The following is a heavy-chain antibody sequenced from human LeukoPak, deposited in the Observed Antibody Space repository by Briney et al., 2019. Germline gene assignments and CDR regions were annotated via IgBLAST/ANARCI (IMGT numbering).Heavy chain of an antibody. V-gene: IGHV4-39*01. CDR1: GGSISSSSYY. Sequence: SETLSLTCTVSGGSISSSSYYWGWIRQPPGKGLEWIGSIYYSGSTYYNPSLKSRVTISVDTSKNQFSLKLSSVTAADTAVYYCARQLDYAVLRGYFDYWGQGTLVTVSS. D-gene: IGHD4-17*01. J-gene: IGHJ4*02. CDR3: ARQLDYAVLRGYFDY. CDR2: IYYSGST.